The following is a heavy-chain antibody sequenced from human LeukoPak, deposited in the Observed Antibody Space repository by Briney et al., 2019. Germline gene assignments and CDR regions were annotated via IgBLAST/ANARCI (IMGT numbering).Heavy chain of an antibody. J-gene: IGHJ4*02. V-gene: IGHV3-11*03. CDR2: ISSFSNFR. CDR3: ARPTIAAAGNFEY. CDR1: GFSFSDYY. Sequence: GGSLRLSCAASGFSFSDYYMSWIRQAPGKGLEWVSHISSFSNFRSYADSVKGRFTISRDNAKNSLYLQVNSLRAEDTAVYYCARPTIAAAGNFEYWGQGTLVTVSS. D-gene: IGHD6-13*01.